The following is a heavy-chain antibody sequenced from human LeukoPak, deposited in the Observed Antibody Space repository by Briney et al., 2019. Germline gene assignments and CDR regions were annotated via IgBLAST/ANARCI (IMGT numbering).Heavy chain of an antibody. CDR1: GLTFSSYA. Sequence: PGGSLRLSCAASGLTFSSYAMSWVRQAPGKGLEWVSAISGSRGSTHYADSVKGRFTISRGNSKKTLYLQMNSLRAEDTAVYYCAKEGFGSGEGYWGQGTLVTVSS. J-gene: IGHJ4*02. D-gene: IGHD3-10*01. V-gene: IGHV3-23*01. CDR2: ISGSRGST. CDR3: AKEGFGSGEGY.